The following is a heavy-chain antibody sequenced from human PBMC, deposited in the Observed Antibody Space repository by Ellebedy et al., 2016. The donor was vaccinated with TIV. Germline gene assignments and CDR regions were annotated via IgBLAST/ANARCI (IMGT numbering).Heavy chain of an antibody. CDR1: GDSISSSSYF. D-gene: IGHD4-17*01. V-gene: IGHV4-39*01. Sequence: SETLSLXXSVSGDSISSSSYFWGWIRQPPGKGLDWIGIIYYSGSTYYNLSLNSRVTISIDTSKNQFSLNLSSVTAADTAVYYCARPLRSTVTTSIYFDYWGQGTLVTVSS. J-gene: IGHJ4*02. CDR3: ARPLRSTVTTSIYFDY. CDR2: IYYSGST.